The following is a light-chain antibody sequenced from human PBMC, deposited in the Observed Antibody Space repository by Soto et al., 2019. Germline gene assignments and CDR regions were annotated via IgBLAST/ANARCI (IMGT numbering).Light chain of an antibody. CDR1: QSVSTSH. V-gene: IGKV3-20*01. CDR3: QLYESSPTWT. CDR2: GAS. Sequence: EIVLTQSPGTLSLSPGERATLSCRASQSVSTSHLAWYQQKPGQAPRLLIYGASNRATGIPDRFSGSGSGTDFTLTISRLEPEDFAVYYCQLYESSPTWTFGQGTKVDIK. J-gene: IGKJ1*01.